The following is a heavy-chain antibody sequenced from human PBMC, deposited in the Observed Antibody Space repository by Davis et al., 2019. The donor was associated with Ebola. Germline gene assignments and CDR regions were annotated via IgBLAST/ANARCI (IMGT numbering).Heavy chain of an antibody. D-gene: IGHD2-2*01. V-gene: IGHV4-31*03. CDR2: IYYSGST. CDR3: ARGSTSAYYYYGMDV. CDR1: GGSISSGGYY. J-gene: IGHJ6*02. Sequence: PSETLSLTCTVSGGSISSGGYYWSWIRQHPGKGLEWIGYIYYSGSTYYNPSLKSRVTISVDRSKNQFSLKLSSVTAADTAVYYCARGSTSAYYYYGMDVWGQGTTVTVSS.